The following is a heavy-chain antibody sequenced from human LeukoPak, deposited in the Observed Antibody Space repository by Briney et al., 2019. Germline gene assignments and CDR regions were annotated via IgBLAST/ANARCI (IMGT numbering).Heavy chain of an antibody. V-gene: IGHV3-48*03. J-gene: IGHJ4*02. CDR3: ARGADVLLWFGEAPWGYTYDY. CDR1: AFTFSSYE. CDR2: ISSSGSTI. Sequence: GGSLRLSCAASAFTFSSYEMNWVRQAPGKGLEWVSYISSSGSTIYYADSVKGRFTISRDNAKNSLYLQMNSLRAEDTAVYYCARGADVLLWFGEAPWGYTYDYWGQGTLVTVSS. D-gene: IGHD3-10*01.